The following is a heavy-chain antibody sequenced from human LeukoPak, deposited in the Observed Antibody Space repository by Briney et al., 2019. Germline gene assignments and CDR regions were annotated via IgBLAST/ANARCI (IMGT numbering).Heavy chain of an antibody. Sequence: GGSLGLSCGASGFKFAKYWMTWVRQAPGKGLEWVASINEDGSETYYEDFVEGRFVISRDNAEYSLSLQMNGLRGDDMAVYYCASLWFGGLWGQGALVTVSS. D-gene: IGHD3-10*01. J-gene: IGHJ4*02. CDR3: ASLWFGGL. V-gene: IGHV3-7*01. CDR1: GFKFAKYW. CDR2: INEDGSET.